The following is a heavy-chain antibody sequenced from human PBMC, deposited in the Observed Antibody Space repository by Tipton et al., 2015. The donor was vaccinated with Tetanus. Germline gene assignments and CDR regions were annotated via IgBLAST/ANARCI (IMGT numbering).Heavy chain of an antibody. V-gene: IGHV1-18*01. J-gene: IGHJ6*02. CDR3: ARGSAFNYYNGLDV. CDR2: ISGYSGDT. CDR1: GYTFTTNG. Sequence: QLVQSGVEVKEPGASVKDSCKVSGYTFTTNGISWVRQAPGQGLEWMGWISGYSGDTNYAQRLQGRVTVTADTSTSTAYMELRSLRSDDTAVYYCARGSAFNYYNGLDVWGQGTTVTVSS.